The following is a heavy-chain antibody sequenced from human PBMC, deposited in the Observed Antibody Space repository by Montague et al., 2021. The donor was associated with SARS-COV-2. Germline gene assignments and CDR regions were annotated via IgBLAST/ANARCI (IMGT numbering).Heavy chain of an antibody. D-gene: IGHD3-22*01. J-gene: IGHJ4*02. CDR3: AKVGKDYYDSSGHPLGLFFDD. CDR1: GFTFSSYA. CDR2: ISYDGSNK. V-gene: IGHV3-30-3*01. Sequence: SLRLSCAASGFTFSSYAMHWVRQAPGKGLEWVAVISYDGSNKYYADSVKGRFTISRDNSKNTLYLQMNNLRAEDTAVYYCAKVGKDYYDSSGHPLGLFFDDWGQGTLVTVSS.